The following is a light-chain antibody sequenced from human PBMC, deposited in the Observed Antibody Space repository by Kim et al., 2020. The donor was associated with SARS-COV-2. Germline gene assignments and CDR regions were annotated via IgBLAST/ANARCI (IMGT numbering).Light chain of an antibody. V-gene: IGLV3-27*01. CDR3: YSAADNNLV. CDR1: VLSKKY. CDR2: KDS. Sequence: VSPGQTARITCSGDVLSKKYARWFQQKPGQAPVLVIYKDSERPSGIPERFSGSSSGTTVTLTISGAQVEDEADYYCYSAADNNLVFGGGTQLTVL. J-gene: IGLJ2*01.